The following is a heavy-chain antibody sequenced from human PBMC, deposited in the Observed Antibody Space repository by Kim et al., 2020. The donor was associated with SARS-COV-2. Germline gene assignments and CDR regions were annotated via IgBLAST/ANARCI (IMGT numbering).Heavy chain of an antibody. CDR1: GFIFSTYS. J-gene: IGHJ4*02. CDR3: ARVGEIAAADY. D-gene: IGHD6-13*01. Sequence: GSLRLSCAPSGFIFSTYSMSWVRQAPGKGLEWVSYISSSASTISYADSVEGRFTISRDNVKNSLYLQMHSLRDEDTAVYYCARVGEIAAADYWGQGTLV. V-gene: IGHV3-48*02. CDR2: ISSSASTI.